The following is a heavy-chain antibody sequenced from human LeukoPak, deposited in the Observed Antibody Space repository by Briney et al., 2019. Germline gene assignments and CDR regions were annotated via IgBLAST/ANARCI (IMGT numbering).Heavy chain of an antibody. CDR2: IDWDDDK. J-gene: IGHJ3*02. V-gene: IGHV2-70*11. CDR1: GFSLTTGGMS. D-gene: IGHD5-18*01. CDR3: ARGDTALMSDAFDI. Sequence: APTLVNPTQTLTLTCTFSGFSLTTGGMSVSWIRQPPGKALECLARIDWDDDKYYSTSLKTRLTISKDTSNNQVVLTMTNMDPVDTATYYCARGDTALMSDAFDIWGQGTMVTVSS.